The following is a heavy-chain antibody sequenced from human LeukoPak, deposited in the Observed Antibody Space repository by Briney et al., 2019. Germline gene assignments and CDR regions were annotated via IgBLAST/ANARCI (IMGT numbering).Heavy chain of an antibody. J-gene: IGHJ4*02. Sequence: SETLSLTCAVYGGSFSGYYWSLIRQPPGKGLEWIGEINHSGSTNYNPSLKSRVTISVDTSKNQFSLKLSSVTAADTAVYYCARISSSRNLANWGQGTLVTVSS. CDR3: ARISSSRNLAN. V-gene: IGHV4-34*01. D-gene: IGHD6-6*01. CDR1: GGSFSGYY. CDR2: INHSGST.